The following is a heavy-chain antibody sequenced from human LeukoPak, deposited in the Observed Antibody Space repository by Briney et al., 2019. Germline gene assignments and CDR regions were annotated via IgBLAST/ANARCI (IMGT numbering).Heavy chain of an antibody. V-gene: IGHV3-73*01. CDR2: IRTKANGYAT. J-gene: IGHJ3*02. CDR1: GFTFSGSA. Sequence: GGSLRLSCAASGFTFSGSAMHWVRQASGKGLEWVGRIRTKANGYATAYAASVKGRFTISRDDSKNTAYLQMNSLKTEDTAMYYCTGTIAVDAFDIWGQGTMVIVSS. CDR3: TGTIAVDAFDI. D-gene: IGHD2-15*01.